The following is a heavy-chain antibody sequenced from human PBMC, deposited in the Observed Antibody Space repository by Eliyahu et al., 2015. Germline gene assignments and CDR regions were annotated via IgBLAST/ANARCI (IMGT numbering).Heavy chain of an antibody. CDR1: GXTFTGYX. Sequence: QVQLVQSGAEVKKPGAXVKVSCXASGXTFTGYXMHWVRQAPGQGLEWMGRINPNSGGTNYAQKFQGRVTMTRDTSISTAYMELSRLRSDDTAVYYCARGGAGVVILGNWGQGTLVTVSS. V-gene: IGHV1-2*06. D-gene: IGHD3-3*01. J-gene: IGHJ4*02. CDR2: INPNSGGT. CDR3: ARGGAGVVILGN.